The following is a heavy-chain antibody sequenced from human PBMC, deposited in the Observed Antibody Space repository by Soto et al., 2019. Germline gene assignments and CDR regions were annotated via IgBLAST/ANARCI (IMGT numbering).Heavy chain of an antibody. CDR3: ARETGYSSGWRQDY. D-gene: IGHD6-19*01. Sequence: GGSLRLSCAASGFTFSNYNMHWVRQAPGKGLVWVSRINSDGSSTSYADSVKGRFTISRDNAKNTLYLQMNSLRVEDTAVYYCARETGYSSGWRQDYWGQGTLVTVSS. CDR2: INSDGSST. CDR1: GFTFSNYN. V-gene: IGHV3-74*01. J-gene: IGHJ4*02.